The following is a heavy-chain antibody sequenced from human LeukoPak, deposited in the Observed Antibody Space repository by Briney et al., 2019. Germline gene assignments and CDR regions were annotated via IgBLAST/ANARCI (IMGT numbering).Heavy chain of an antibody. CDR2: ISGSGGST. V-gene: IGHV3-23*01. CDR3: AKTLRYLDWPPEGDY. CDR1: GFTFSSYA. D-gene: IGHD3-9*01. J-gene: IGHJ4*02. Sequence: PGGSLRLSCAASGFTFSSYAMSWVRQAPGKGLEWVSAISGSGGSTYCADSVKGRFTISRDNSKNTLYLQMNSLRAEDTAVYYCAKTLRYLDWPPEGDYWGQGTLVTVSS.